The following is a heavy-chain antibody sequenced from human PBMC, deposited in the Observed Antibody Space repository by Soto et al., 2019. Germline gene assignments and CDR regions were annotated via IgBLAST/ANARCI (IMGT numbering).Heavy chain of an antibody. D-gene: IGHD1-1*01. J-gene: IGHJ4*02. Sequence: QVQLQESGPGLVKPSQTLSLTCTVSGGSISSGGTGSYWTWIRQLPGKGLEWIGYIYYTGNTYYNPSLKGRPTISIDTAVNQFSLKLTSVTAADTAVYFCASGHDAYKVRYWGQGTLVTVSS. CDR1: GGSISSGGTGSY. V-gene: IGHV4-31*03. CDR3: ASGHDAYKVRY. CDR2: IYYTGNT.